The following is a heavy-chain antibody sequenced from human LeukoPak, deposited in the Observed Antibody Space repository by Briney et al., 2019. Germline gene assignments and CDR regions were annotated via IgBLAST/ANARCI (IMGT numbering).Heavy chain of an antibody. Sequence: GGSLRLSCAASGFTLSRNWVTWVRQAPGKGLEWVANIKEDGSEKNYMDSVKGRFTISRDNAKNSVYLQMNSLRAEDTAVYYCARDSSYCSGSYCYDTFDIWGQGTLVTVSS. CDR1: GFTLSRNW. CDR3: ARDSSYCSGSYCYDTFDI. J-gene: IGHJ3*02. D-gene: IGHD2-15*01. V-gene: IGHV3-7*01. CDR2: IKEDGSEK.